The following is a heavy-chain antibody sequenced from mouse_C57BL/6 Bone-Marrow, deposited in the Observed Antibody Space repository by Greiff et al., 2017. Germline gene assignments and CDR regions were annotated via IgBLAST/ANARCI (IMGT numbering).Heavy chain of an antibody. CDR1: GYIFTSYW. Sequence: VQLQQPGAELVKPGASVKLSCKASGYIFTSYWMHWVKQRPGQGLEWIGMIHPNSGSTNYNEKFKSKATLTVDKSSSTAYMQLSSLTSEDSAVYYCARAAQARGKFAYWGQGTLVTVSA. CDR3: ARAAQARGKFAY. D-gene: IGHD3-2*02. V-gene: IGHV1-64*01. CDR2: IHPNSGST. J-gene: IGHJ3*01.